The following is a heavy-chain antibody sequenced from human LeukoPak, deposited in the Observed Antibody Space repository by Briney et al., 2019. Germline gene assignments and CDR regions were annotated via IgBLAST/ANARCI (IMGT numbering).Heavy chain of an antibody. CDR3: ARGGVVFDY. CDR2: IIPILGIA. J-gene: IGHJ4*02. V-gene: IGHV1-69*04. Sequence: SVEVSCKASGGTFSSYAISWVRQAPGQGLEWMGRIIPILGIANYAQKFQGRVTITADKSTSTAYMELSSLRSEDTAVYYCARGGVVFDYWGQGTLVTVSS. D-gene: IGHD3-10*01. CDR1: GGTFSSYA.